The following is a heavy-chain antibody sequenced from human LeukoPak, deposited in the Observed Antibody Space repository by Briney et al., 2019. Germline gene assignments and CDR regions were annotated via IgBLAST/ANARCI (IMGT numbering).Heavy chain of an antibody. V-gene: IGHV3-7*03. CDR3: TRDYRGTFDY. Sequence: GGSLRLSCVASGFNYNTYWMSWVRQAPGKGLEWVANIKQDGSEKNYEDSVKGRFTISRDNAKNSLYLQMNSLRAEDTAIYYCTRDYRGTFDYWGQGTLVTVSS. CDR2: IKQDGSEK. CDR1: GFNYNTYW. J-gene: IGHJ4*02. D-gene: IGHD1-26*01.